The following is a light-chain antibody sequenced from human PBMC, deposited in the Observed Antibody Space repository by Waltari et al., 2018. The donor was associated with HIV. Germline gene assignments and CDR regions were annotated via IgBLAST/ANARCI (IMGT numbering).Light chain of an antibody. CDR1: KIGSKS. V-gene: IGLV3-21*02. CDR2: NGS. Sequence: SYVLTQPPSVSVAPGQTARITCGGNKIGSKSVHWYQQKAGQAPVLVVYNGSDRPSGSPARFSGARSGNTATLTISRVEAGDEADYYCHVWDRSSDHHVFGTGTKVTVL. CDR3: HVWDRSSDHHV. J-gene: IGLJ1*01.